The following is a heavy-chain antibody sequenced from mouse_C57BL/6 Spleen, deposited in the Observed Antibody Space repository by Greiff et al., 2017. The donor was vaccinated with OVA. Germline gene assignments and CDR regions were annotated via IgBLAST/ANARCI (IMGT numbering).Heavy chain of an antibody. Sequence: EVHLVESGGGLVKPGGSLKLSCAASGFTFSGYSMSWVRQTPEKRLEWVATISGGGGNIYYPDSVKGRFTISRDNTKNTLYLQMSGLRSEDTALYYCARVYYGTLDYWGQGTLVTVSA. CDR2: ISGGGGNI. D-gene: IGHD2-1*01. CDR3: ARVYYGTLDY. V-gene: IGHV5-9*01. CDR1: GFTFSGYS. J-gene: IGHJ3*01.